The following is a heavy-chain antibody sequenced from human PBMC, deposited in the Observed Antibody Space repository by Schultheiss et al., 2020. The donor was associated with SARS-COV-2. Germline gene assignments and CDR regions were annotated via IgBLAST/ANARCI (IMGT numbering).Heavy chain of an antibody. V-gene: IGHV4-34*01. CDR2: INHSGST. J-gene: IGHJ4*02. D-gene: IGHD2-15*01. Sequence: SETLSLTCAVYGGSFSGYYWIWIRQPPGKGLEWIGEINHSGSTNYNPSLKSRVTISVDTSKNQFSLKLSSVTAADTAAYYCARGGYYCSGSSCYPYFDYWGQGTLVTVSS. CDR1: GGSFSGYY. CDR3: ARGGYYCSGSSCYPYFDY.